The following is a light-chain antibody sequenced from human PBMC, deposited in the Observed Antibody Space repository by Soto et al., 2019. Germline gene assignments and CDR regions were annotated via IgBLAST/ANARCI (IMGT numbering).Light chain of an antibody. CDR1: GADVGIYNR. J-gene: IGLJ1*01. V-gene: IGLV2-18*02. CDR2: DVS. CDR3: SSYTTSNTDV. Sequence: QSALTQPPSVSGSPGQSVTISCTGTGADVGIYNRVAWYQQPPGTSPKLVICDVSNRPSGVPDRFSGSKSGSTASLTISGLQAEDEADYNCSSYTTSNTDVFGTGTKLTVL.